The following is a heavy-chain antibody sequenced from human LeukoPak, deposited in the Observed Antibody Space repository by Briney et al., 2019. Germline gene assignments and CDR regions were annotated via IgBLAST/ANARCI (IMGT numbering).Heavy chain of an antibody. D-gene: IGHD4-17*01. CDR2: ISYDGSDK. Sequence: GGSLRLSCAASGFTFSSYGMHWVRQAPGKGLEWVAVISYDGSDKYYADSVKGRFTISRDNSKNTLYLQMNSLRAEDTAVYYCAKLSLTTVTTTSDYWGQGTLVTVSS. V-gene: IGHV3-30*18. CDR3: AKLSLTTVTTTSDY. CDR1: GFTFSSYG. J-gene: IGHJ4*02.